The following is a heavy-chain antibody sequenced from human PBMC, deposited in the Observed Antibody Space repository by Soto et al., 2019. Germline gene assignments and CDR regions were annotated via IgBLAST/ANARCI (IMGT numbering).Heavy chain of an antibody. CDR3: ARVGYSYGLYWFDP. Sequence: ASVKVSFKASGGTFSSYAISWVRQAPGQGLEWMGGIIPIFGTANYAQRFQGRVTITADKSTCTAYMELSSLRSEDTAVYYCARVGYSYGLYWFDPWGQGTLVTVSS. D-gene: IGHD5-18*01. CDR1: GGTFSSYA. CDR2: IIPIFGTA. V-gene: IGHV1-69*06. J-gene: IGHJ5*02.